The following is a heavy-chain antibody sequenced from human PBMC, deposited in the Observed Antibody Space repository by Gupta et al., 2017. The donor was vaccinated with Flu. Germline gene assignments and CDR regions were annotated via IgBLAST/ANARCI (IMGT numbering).Heavy chain of an antibody. CDR3: ACYGDYVRYFDY. CDR1: FSSYA. D-gene: IGHD4-17*01. CDR2: IIPIFGTA. V-gene: IGHV1-69*06. Sequence: FSSYAISWVRQAPGQGLEWMGGIIPIFGTANYAQKFQGRVTITADKSTSTAYMELSSLRSEDTAVYYCACYGDYVRYFDYWGQGTLVTVSS. J-gene: IGHJ4*02.